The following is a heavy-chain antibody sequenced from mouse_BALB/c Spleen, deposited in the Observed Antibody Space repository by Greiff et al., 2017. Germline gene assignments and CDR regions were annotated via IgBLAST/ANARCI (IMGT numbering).Heavy chain of an antibody. CDR2: IDPANGNT. D-gene: IGHD2-4*01. CDR3: ARDGDYDPY. J-gene: IGHJ3*01. Sequence: EVKLMESGAELVKPGASVKLSCTASGFNIKDTYMHWVKQRPEQGLEWIGRIDPANGNTKYDPKFQGKATITADTSSNTAYLQLSSLTSEDTAVYYCARDGDYDPYWGQGTLVTVSA. V-gene: IGHV14-3*02. CDR1: GFNIKDTY.